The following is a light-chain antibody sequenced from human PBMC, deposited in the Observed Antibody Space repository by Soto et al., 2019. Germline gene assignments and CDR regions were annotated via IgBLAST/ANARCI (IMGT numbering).Light chain of an antibody. J-gene: IGLJ1*01. CDR2: EVT. CDR1: RSDVGSYDY. V-gene: IGLV2-14*01. CDR3: SLYSSSRSRFV. Sequence: QSALTQPASVSGSPGQSITVSCTGSRSDVGSYDYVSWYQQYPGKAPKLLIYEVTNRPSGVSDRFSGSKSENTASLTISGLQAEDEADYYCSLYSSSRSRFVFGTGTKLTVL.